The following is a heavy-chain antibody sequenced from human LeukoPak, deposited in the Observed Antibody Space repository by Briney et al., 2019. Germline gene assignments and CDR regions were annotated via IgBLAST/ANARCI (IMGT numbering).Heavy chain of an antibody. CDR2: IYYSGST. CDR3: ARQGCSSTSCYTFKVSSYYMDV. J-gene: IGHJ6*03. CDR1: GGSISSSSYY. Sequence: PSETLSLTCTVSGGSISSSSYYWGWIRQPPGKGLEWIGSIYYSGSTYYNPSLKSRVTISVDTSKNQFSLKLSSVTAADTAVYYCARQGCSSTSCYTFKVSSYYMDVWGKGTTVTVSS. V-gene: IGHV4-39*01. D-gene: IGHD2-2*02.